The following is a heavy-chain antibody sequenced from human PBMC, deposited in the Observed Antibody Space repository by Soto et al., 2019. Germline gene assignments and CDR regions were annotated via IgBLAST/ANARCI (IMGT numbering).Heavy chain of an antibody. CDR1: GFTFSSYA. Sequence: PGGSLRLSCAASGFTFSSYAMSWVRQAPGKGLEWVSAISGSGGSTYYADSVKGRFTISRDNSKNTLYLQMNSLRAEDTAVYYLAKVMDYYNSRGYPPPHGYFDYWGQGTLVTVSS. CDR3: AKVMDYYNSRGYPPPHGYFDY. J-gene: IGHJ4*02. D-gene: IGHD3-22*01. V-gene: IGHV3-23*01. CDR2: ISGSGGST.